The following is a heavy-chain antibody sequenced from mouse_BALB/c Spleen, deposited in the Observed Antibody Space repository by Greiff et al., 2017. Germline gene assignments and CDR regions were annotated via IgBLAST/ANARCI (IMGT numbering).Heavy chain of an antibody. CDR2: INPGSGGT. Sequence: VQLQQSGAELVRPGTSVKLSCKASGYAFTNYLIEWVKQRPGQGLEWIGVINPGSGGTNYNEKFKGKATLTADKSSSTAYMQLSSLTSDDSAVYFCARGDGYYWYFDVWGAGTTVTVSS. J-gene: IGHJ1*01. V-gene: IGHV1-54*01. CDR3: ARGDGYYWYFDV. D-gene: IGHD2-3*01. CDR1: GYAFTNYL.